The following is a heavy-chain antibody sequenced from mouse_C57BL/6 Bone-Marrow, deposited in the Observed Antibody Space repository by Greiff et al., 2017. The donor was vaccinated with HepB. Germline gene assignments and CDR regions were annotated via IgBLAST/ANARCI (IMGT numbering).Heavy chain of an antibody. CDR1: GYTFTSYW. CDR2: IYPSDSET. D-gene: IGHD1-1*01. Sequence: QVQLQQPGAELVRPGSLVKLSCKASGYTFTSYWMHWVKQRPIQGLEWIGNIYPSDSETHYNQKFKDKATLTVDKSSSTAYMQLSSLTSEDSAVYYCAREGTTVVAHWYLDVWGTGTTVTVSS. CDR3: AREGTTVVAHWYLDV. V-gene: IGHV1-52*01. J-gene: IGHJ1*03.